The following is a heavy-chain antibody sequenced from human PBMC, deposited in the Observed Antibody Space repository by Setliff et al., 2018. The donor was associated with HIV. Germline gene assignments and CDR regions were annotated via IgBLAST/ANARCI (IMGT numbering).Heavy chain of an antibody. V-gene: IGHV7-4-1*02. Sequence: GASVKVSCKASGYTFTSYGMNWVRQAPGQGLEWMGWINTNTGNPTYAQGFTGRFVFSLDTSVSTAYLQISSLKAEDTAVYYCARGLIYSSGWYRNSDAFDIWGQGTMVTVSS. CDR2: INTNTGNP. J-gene: IGHJ3*02. CDR1: GYTFTSYG. CDR3: ARGLIYSSGWYRNSDAFDI. D-gene: IGHD6-19*01.